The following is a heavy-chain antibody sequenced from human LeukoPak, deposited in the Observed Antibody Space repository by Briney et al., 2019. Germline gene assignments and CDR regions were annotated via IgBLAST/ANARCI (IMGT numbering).Heavy chain of an antibody. D-gene: IGHD2-15*01. CDR2: IYANGAT. V-gene: IGHV4-4*07. CDR1: GGSMNDYY. Sequence: SETLSLTRTVSGGSMNDYYWYWIRQPAGKGLECIGRIYANGATNYNASLKSRITMSVDTSKNQFSLTLNSVTAADSAVYYCARLYCRGGNCYSYFDSWGRGTLVTVSS. J-gene: IGHJ4*02. CDR3: ARLYCRGGNCYSYFDS.